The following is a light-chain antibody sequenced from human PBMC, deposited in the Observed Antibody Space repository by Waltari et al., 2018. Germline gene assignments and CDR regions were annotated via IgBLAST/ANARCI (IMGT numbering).Light chain of an antibody. CDR1: QSISSW. V-gene: IGKV1-5*01. Sequence: DIQMTQSPSTLSASVGDRVTITCRASQSISSWLAWYQQKPGKAPKLLIYDASSLESGVPSRFSGSGSGTEFTLTISSLQPDDFATYYCQQYASSPALTFGGGTKVEIK. CDR2: DAS. CDR3: QQYASSPALT. J-gene: IGKJ4*01.